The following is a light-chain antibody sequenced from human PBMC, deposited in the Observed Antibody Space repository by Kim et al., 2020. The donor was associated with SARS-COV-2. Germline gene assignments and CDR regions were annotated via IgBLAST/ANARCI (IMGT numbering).Light chain of an antibody. CDR1: SLRTYY. CDR3: SSRHSSGNSVF. J-gene: IGLJ1*01. CDR2: GEN. V-gene: IGLV3-19*01. Sequence: SSELTQDPAVSVALGQTVRITCQGDSLRTYYASWYKQKPGQAPVLVIYGENNRPSGIPDRFSGSSSGNTASLTITGAQAEDEADYYCSSRHSSGNSVFFGTGTKVTVL.